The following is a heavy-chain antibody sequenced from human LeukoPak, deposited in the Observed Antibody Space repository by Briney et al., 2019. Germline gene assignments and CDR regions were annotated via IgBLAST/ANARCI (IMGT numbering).Heavy chain of an antibody. CDR1: GGSISSSSYY. CDR2: IYYSGST. D-gene: IGHD2-15*01. V-gene: IGHV4-39*01. J-gene: IGHJ6*02. CDR3: ASFIVVVVAAPMDV. Sequence: SETLSLTCTVSGGSISSSSYYWGWIRQPPGKGLEWIGSIYYSGSTYYNPSLKSRVTISVDTSKNQFSLKLSSVTAADTAVYYCASFIVVVVAAPMDVWGQGTTVTVSS.